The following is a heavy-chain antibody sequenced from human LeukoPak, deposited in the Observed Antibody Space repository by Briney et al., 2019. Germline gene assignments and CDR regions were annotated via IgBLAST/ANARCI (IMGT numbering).Heavy chain of an antibody. D-gene: IGHD6-13*01. V-gene: IGHV4-39*07. CDR2: IYYSGST. Sequence: PSETLSLTCTVSGGSISSSSYYWGWIRQPPGKGLEWIGSIYYSGSTYYNPSLKSRVTISVDTSKNQFSLKLSSVTAADTAVYYCARDWQQLGVLWGQGTLVTVSS. J-gene: IGHJ4*02. CDR3: ARDWQQLGVL. CDR1: GGSISSSSYY.